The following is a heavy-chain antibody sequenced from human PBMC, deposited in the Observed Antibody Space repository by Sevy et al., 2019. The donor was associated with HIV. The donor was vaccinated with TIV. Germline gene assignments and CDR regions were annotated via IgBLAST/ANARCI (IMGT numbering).Heavy chain of an antibody. CDR3: ARGGGNGWYYFDY. J-gene: IGHJ4*02. V-gene: IGHV1-69*13. CDR2: IIPILGTV. D-gene: IGHD6-19*01. CDR1: GGTFSSYG. Sequence: SVKVSCKASGGTFSSYGISWVRQAPGQGLEWMGGIIPILGTVNYAQKFQGRVAITADESTKTAYMELSSLRSEDTAVYYCARGGGNGWYYFDYWGQETLVTVSS.